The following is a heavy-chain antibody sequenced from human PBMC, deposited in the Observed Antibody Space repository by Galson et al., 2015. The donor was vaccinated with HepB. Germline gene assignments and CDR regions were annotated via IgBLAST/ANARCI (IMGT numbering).Heavy chain of an antibody. CDR2: INSDGSST. D-gene: IGHD6-19*01. V-gene: IGHV3-74*01. J-gene: IGHJ4*02. CDR1: GFTFSSYW. Sequence: SLRLSCAASGFTFSSYWMHWVRQAPGKGLVWVSRINSDGSSTSYADSVKGRFTISRDNAKNTLYLQMNSLRAEDTAVYYCARIFGGKYSSGWYYFDYWGQGTLVTVSS. CDR3: ARIFGGKYSSGWYYFDY.